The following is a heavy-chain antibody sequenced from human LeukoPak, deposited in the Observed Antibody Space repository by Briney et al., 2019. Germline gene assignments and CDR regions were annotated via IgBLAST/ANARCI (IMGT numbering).Heavy chain of an antibody. CDR2: IIPIFGTA. D-gene: IGHD6-19*01. Sequence: GASVKVSCKASGGTFSSYAISWVRQAPGQGLEWMGGIIPIFGTANYAQKFQGRVTITADESTSTAYMELSSLRSEDTAVYYCARDWHGGSGWPLDYWGQGTLVTVSS. V-gene: IGHV1-69*13. CDR1: GGTFSSYA. J-gene: IGHJ4*02. CDR3: ARDWHGGSGWPLDY.